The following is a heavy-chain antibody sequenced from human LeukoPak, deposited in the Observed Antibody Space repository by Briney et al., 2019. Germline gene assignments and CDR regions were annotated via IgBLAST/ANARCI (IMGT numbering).Heavy chain of an antibody. Sequence: GSLRLLCPASGFTFNSYWMHWVRQAPGKGLVWVSRISTDGSSAMYADSVKGRFTISRDNAKNTLYLQMNSLRAEDTAVYYCARVNVCPRCHFDYWGQGTLVTVSS. D-gene: IGHD3-16*01. J-gene: IGHJ4*02. V-gene: IGHV3-74*03. CDR1: GFTFNSYW. CDR3: ARVNVCPRCHFDY. CDR2: ISTDGSSA.